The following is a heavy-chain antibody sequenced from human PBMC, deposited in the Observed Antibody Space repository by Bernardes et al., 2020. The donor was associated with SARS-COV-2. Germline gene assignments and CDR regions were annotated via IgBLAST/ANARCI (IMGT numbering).Heavy chain of an antibody. V-gene: IGHV4-4*07. CDR1: GGSISSYY. Sequence: SETLSLICTVSGGSISSYYWSWIRQPAGKGLEWIGRISFSGSTDYNPSLNSRVTMSVDMSKNQFSLRLSSVTAADTAVYYCARGVFGVINAFDSWGQGTLVPVSS. D-gene: IGHD3-3*01. J-gene: IGHJ4*02. CDR3: ARGVFGVINAFDS. CDR2: ISFSGST.